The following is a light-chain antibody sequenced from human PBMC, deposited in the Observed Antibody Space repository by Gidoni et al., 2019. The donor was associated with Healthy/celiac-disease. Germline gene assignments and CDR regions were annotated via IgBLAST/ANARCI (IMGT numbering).Light chain of an antibody. Sequence: DIQMTQSPSTLSASVGDRVTITCRASQGLSSWLAWYQQKPGKAPKLLIYEGFSLERGVPSRVSGRGSGKEFTLNISSLQADEFATYYCQKYNSYPWTFXXXTKVEIK. CDR3: QKYNSYPWT. CDR1: QGLSSW. V-gene: IGKV1-5*01. J-gene: IGKJ1*01. CDR2: EGF.